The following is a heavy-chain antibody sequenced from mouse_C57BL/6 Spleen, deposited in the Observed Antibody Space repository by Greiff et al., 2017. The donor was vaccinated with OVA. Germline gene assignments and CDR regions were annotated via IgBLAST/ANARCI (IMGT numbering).Heavy chain of an antibody. CDR3: ARELSYYGSSYGGFDY. CDR2: IYPGSGST. CDR1: GYTFTSYW. V-gene: IGHV1-55*01. Sequence: VQLQQPGAELVKPGASVKMSCKASGYTFTSYWITWVKQRPGQGLEWIGDIYPGSGSTNYNEKFKSKATLTVDTSSSTAYMQLSSLTSEDSAVYYCARELSYYGSSYGGFDYWGQGTTLTVSS. D-gene: IGHD1-1*01. J-gene: IGHJ2*01.